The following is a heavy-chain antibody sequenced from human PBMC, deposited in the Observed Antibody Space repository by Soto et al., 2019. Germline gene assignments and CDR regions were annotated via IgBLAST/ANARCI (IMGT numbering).Heavy chain of an antibody. CDR2: NSSSSSTI. V-gene: IGHV3-48*01. D-gene: IGHD3-9*01. CDR3: AREADILNWFDP. Sequence: GGSLSLSCAASGFTFSSYSMNWDRQAPEKGLEWDSYNSSSSSTIYYAHSVKGRFIISRDNAKNSLYLQMNSLRVEDTAVYYCAREADILNWFDPWGQGTLVTVSS. J-gene: IGHJ5*02. CDR1: GFTFSSYS.